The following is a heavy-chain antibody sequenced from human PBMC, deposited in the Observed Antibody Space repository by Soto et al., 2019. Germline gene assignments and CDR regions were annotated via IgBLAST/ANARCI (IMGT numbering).Heavy chain of an antibody. D-gene: IGHD6-19*01. V-gene: IGHV4-39*01. CDR1: GVSISSRSYY. Sequence: PSETLSLTCSVSGVSISSRSYYWGWIRQPPGKGLEWIGSIYYSGSTYYNPSLKSRVTIFVDTSKNQFSLQLTSVTAADPALYCCVRLGGGSGWKNYFDCWGQGTRVTVSS. J-gene: IGHJ4*02. CDR2: IYYSGST. CDR3: VRLGGGSGWKNYFDC.